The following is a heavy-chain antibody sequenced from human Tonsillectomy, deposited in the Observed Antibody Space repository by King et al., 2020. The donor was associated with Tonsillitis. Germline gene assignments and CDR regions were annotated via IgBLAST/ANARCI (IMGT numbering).Heavy chain of an antibody. CDR1: GGSVSSGSYY. D-gene: IGHD1-26*01. CDR3: ARMGSGGYGWADY. V-gene: IGHV4-61*01. CDR2: IYYSGST. J-gene: IGHJ4*02. Sequence: LQLQESGPGLVKPSETLSLTCTVSGGSVSSGSYYWSWIRQPPGKGLEWIGYIYYSGSTNYNPSLKSRVTISVDTSKNQFSLKLSSVTAADTAVYYCARMGSGGYGWADYWGQGTLVTVSS.